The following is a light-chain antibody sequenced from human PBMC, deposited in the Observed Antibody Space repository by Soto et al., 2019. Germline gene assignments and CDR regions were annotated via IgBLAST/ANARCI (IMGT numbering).Light chain of an antibody. CDR2: GAS. Sequence: EIVLTQSPGTLSLSPGERATLSCRASQSVSKVYLAWYQQKSGQTPRLLIYGASSRATGIPDRFSGSGSGTEFTLTISRLEPEDFAVYYCQQYGTSPYTFGQGTKLEIK. CDR3: QQYGTSPYT. V-gene: IGKV3-20*01. J-gene: IGKJ2*01. CDR1: QSVSKVY.